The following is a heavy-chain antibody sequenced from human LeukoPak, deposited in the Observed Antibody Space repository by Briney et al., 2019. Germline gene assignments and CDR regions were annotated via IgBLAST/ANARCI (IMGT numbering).Heavy chain of an antibody. V-gene: IGHV3-21*01. CDR2: ISSSSSYI. J-gene: IGHJ4*02. CDR3: ARWAGYCSSTSCQIGDY. Sequence: PGGSLRLSCAASGFTFSSYSMNWVRQAPGKGLEWVSSISSSSSYIYYADSVKGRFTISRGNAKNSLYLQMNSLRAEDTAVYYCARWAGYCSSTSCQIGDYWGQGTLVTVSS. D-gene: IGHD2-2*01. CDR1: GFTFSSYS.